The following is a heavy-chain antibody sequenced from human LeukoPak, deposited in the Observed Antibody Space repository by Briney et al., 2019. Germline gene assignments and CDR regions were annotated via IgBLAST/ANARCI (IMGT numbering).Heavy chain of an antibody. CDR2: ISSSSSYI. CDR3: ARVVMIRAPARGGDCGNFDY. CDR1: GFTFSSYS. D-gene: IGHD2-21*02. Sequence: GVSLRLSCAASGFTFSSYSMNWVRQAPGKGLEWVSSISSSSSYIYYADSVKGRFTISRDNAKNSLYLQMNSLRAEDTAVYYCARVVMIRAPARGGDCGNFDYWGQGTLVTVSS. J-gene: IGHJ4*02. V-gene: IGHV3-21*01.